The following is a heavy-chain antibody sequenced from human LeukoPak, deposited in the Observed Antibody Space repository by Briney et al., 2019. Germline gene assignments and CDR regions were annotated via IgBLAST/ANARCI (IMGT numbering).Heavy chain of an antibody. V-gene: IGHV1-18*01. Sequence: ASVKVSCKASGYTFTGYGISWVRQAPGQGLEWMGWISAYNGNTNYAQKLQGRVTMTTDTSTSTAYMELRSLRSDDTAVYYCARYYDSSGYFEPDYWGQGTLVTVSS. J-gene: IGHJ4*02. CDR2: ISAYNGNT. CDR3: ARYYDSSGYFEPDY. CDR1: GYTFTGYG. D-gene: IGHD3-22*01.